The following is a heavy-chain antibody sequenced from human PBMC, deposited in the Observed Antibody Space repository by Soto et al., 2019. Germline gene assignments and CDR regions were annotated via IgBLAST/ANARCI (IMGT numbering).Heavy chain of an antibody. J-gene: IGHJ4*02. D-gene: IGHD5-18*01. CDR2: IYYIGST. Sequence: QVQLHESGPGLVKPSQTLSLTCTVSGGSISSGGYYWSWIRQHPGKGLEWIGYIYYIGSTYYNQSLKSRVTISVDTSKNQFSLKLISVTAADTAVYYCARSGYSYGPNPLLYWGQGTLVTVSS. V-gene: IGHV4-31*03. CDR3: ARSGYSYGPNPLLY. CDR1: GGSISSGGYY.